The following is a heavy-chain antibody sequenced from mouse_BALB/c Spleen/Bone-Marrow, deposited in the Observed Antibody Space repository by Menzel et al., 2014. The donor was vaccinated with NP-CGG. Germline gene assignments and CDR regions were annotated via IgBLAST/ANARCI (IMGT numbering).Heavy chain of an antibody. V-gene: IGHV1S81*02. J-gene: IGHJ2*01. CDR2: INPSNGRT. CDR3: ARGTFDY. Sequence: QVQLQQSGAELVKPGASVKLSCKASGYTFTSYWMHWVKQRPGQGLEWIGEINPSNGRTNYNEKFKSKATLTVDKSSSTAYMQLSSLTSEDSAVYYCARGTFDYWGQGTPLTVSS. CDR1: GYTFTSYW.